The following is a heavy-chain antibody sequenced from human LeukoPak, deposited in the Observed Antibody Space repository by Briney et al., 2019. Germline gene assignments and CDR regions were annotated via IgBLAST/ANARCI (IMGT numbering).Heavy chain of an antibody. CDR2: IYYSGST. D-gene: IGHD4-17*01. V-gene: IGHV4-39*01. J-gene: IGHJ4*02. CDR3: ARHQIDYGDLYYFDY. Sequence: SETLSLTCTVSGGSISSSSYYWGWIRQPPGKGLEWIVSIYYSGSTYYNPSLKSRVTISVDTSKNQFSLKLSSVTAADTAVYYCARHQIDYGDLYYFDYWGQGTLVTVSS. CDR1: GGSISSSSYY.